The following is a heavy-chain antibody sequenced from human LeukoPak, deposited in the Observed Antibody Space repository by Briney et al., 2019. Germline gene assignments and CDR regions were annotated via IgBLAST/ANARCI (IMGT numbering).Heavy chain of an antibody. V-gene: IGHV4-59*05. CDR2: IYYSGST. CDR1: GGSISSYY. J-gene: IGHJ4*02. Sequence: SETLSLTCTVSGGSISSYYWSWIRQPPGKGLEWIGSIYYSGSTYYNPSLKSRVTISVDTSKNQFSLKLSSVTAADTAVYYCARQAMVRGVIITLIYYFDYWGQGTLVTVSS. D-gene: IGHD3-10*01. CDR3: ARQAMVRGVIITLIYYFDY.